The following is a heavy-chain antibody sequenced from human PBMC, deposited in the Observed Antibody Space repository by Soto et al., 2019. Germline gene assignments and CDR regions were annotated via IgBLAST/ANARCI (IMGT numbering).Heavy chain of an antibody. CDR3: ARGAHSSSWYRNWFDP. CDR1: GYTFTSYY. D-gene: IGHD6-13*01. Sequence: VQLVQSGAEVKKPGASVKVSCKASGYTFTSYYMHWVRQAPGQGLEWMGIINPSGGSTSYAQKFQGRVTMTRDTSTSTVYMELSSLRSEDTAVYYCARGAHSSSWYRNWFDPWGQGTLVTVSS. J-gene: IGHJ5*02. CDR2: INPSGGST. V-gene: IGHV1-46*01.